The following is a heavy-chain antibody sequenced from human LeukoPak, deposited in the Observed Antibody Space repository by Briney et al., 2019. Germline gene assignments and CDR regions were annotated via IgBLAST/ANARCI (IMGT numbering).Heavy chain of an antibody. CDR1: GGSFSGYY. J-gene: IGHJ3*02. V-gene: IGHV4-34*01. CDR2: INHSGST. CDR3: ARDEEVVGHFDI. Sequence: SETLSLTCAVYGGSFSGYYWSWIRQPPGKGLEWIGEINHSGSTYYNPSLQSRVTISIDTSKNQFSLKLSSVTAADTAVYYCARDEEVVGHFDIWGQGTMVTVSS. D-gene: IGHD3-22*01.